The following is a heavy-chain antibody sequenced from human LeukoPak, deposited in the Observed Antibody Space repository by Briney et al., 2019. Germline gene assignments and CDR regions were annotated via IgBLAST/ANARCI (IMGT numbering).Heavy chain of an antibody. V-gene: IGHV1-69*04. CDR1: GGTFSSYA. J-gene: IGHJ4*02. Sequence: ASVKVSCKASGGTFSSYAISWVRQAPGQGLEWMGRIIPILGIANYAQKFQGRVTITADKSTSTAYMELSSLRSEDTAVYYCATIVDTAAFDYWGQGTLGTVSS. CDR3: ATIVDTAAFDY. D-gene: IGHD5-18*01. CDR2: IIPILGIA.